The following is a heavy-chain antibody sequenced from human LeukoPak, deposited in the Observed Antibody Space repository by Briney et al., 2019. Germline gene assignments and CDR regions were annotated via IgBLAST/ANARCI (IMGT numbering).Heavy chain of an antibody. V-gene: IGHV4-34*01. D-gene: IGHD2-15*01. CDR1: GGSFSGYY. Sequence: KPSETLSLTCAVYGGSFSGYYWSWIRQPPGKGLEWIGEINHSGRTNYNPSLKSRVTISVDTSKNQFSLKLSSVTAADTAVYYCARDSSADAFDIWGQGTMVTVSS. CDR3: ARDSSADAFDI. CDR2: INHSGRT. J-gene: IGHJ3*02.